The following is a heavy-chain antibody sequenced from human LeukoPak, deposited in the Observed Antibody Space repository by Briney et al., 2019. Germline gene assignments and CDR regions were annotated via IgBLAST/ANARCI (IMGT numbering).Heavy chain of an antibody. CDR3: ARDSGYYDSSGYYYTSSDY. V-gene: IGHV4-34*01. J-gene: IGHJ4*02. CDR2: INHSGST. D-gene: IGHD3-22*01. Sequence: SETLSLTCAVYGGSFSGYYWSWIRQPPGKGLEWIGEINHSGSTNYNPSLKSRVTISVDTSKNQFSLKLSSVTAADTAVYYCARDSGYYDSSGYYYTSSDYWGQGTLVTVSS. CDR1: GGSFSGYY.